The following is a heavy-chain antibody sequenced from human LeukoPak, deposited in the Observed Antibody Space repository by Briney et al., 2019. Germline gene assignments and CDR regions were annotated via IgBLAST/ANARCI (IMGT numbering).Heavy chain of an antibody. CDR2: IRSKAYGGTT. D-gene: IGHD5-18*01. Sequence: GRSLRLSCTASGFTFGDYAMSWVRQAPGKGLEWVGFIRSKAYGGTTEYAASVKGRFTISRDDSKSIAYLQMNSLKTEDTAVYYCTRASGYSYGYYYYYYMDVWGKGTTVTISS. J-gene: IGHJ6*03. CDR1: GFTFGDYA. V-gene: IGHV3-49*04. CDR3: TRASGYSYGYYYYYYMDV.